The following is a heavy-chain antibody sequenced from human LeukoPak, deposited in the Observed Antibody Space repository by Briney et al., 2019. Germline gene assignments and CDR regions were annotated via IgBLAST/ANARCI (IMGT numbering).Heavy chain of an antibody. V-gene: IGHV1-69*06. Sequence: SVKVSCKASGGTFSSYAISWVRQAPGQGLEWMGGIIPIFGTANYAQKFQGKVTITADKSTSTAYMELSSLRSEDTAVYYCARLDYGDYPTEDYWGQGTLVTVSS. CDR1: GGTFSSYA. J-gene: IGHJ4*02. CDR3: ARLDYGDYPTEDY. D-gene: IGHD4-17*01. CDR2: IIPIFGTA.